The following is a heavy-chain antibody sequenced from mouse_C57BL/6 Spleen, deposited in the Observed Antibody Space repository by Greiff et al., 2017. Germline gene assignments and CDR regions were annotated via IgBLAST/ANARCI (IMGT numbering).Heavy chain of an antibody. CDR3: ARDSGSSFWYYFDY. D-gene: IGHD1-1*01. CDR2: ISDGGSYT. CDR1: GFTFSSYA. J-gene: IGHJ2*01. Sequence: EVPRVESGGGLVKPGGSLKLSCAASGFTFSSYAMSWVRQTPEKRLEWVATISDGGSYTYYPDNVKGRFTISRDNAKNNLYLQMSHLKSEDTAMYYCARDSGSSFWYYFDYWGQGTTLTVSS. V-gene: IGHV5-4*01.